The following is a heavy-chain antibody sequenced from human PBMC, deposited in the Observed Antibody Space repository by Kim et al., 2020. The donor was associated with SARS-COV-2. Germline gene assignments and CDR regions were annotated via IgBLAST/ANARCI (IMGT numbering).Heavy chain of an antibody. J-gene: IGHJ6*02. CDR3: ARLAPYDFWSGFYGMDV. V-gene: IGHV4-39*01. Sequence: LKSRVTISVDTSKNQFSLKLSSVTAADTAVYYCARLAPYDFWSGFYGMDVWGQGTTVTVSS. D-gene: IGHD3-3*01.